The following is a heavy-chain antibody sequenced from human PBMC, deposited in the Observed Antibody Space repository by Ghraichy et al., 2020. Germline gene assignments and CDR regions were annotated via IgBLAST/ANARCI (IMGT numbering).Heavy chain of an antibody. CDR3: LWEGAGGY. CDR1: GFTFSSYW. Sequence: LSLTCAASGFTFSSYWMHWVRQAPGKGLVWVSRINSDGSSTSYADSVKGRFTISRDNAKNTLYLQMNSLRAEDTAVYYCLWEGAGGYWGQGTLVTVSS. J-gene: IGHJ4*02. V-gene: IGHV3-74*01. D-gene: IGHD1-26*01. CDR2: INSDGSST.